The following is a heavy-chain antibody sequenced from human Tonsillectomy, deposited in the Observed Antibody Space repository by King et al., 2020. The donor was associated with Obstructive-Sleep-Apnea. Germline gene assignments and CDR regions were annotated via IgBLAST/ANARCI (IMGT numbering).Heavy chain of an antibody. CDR3: ARMLITTSWLYYFDY. V-gene: IGHV6-1*01. Sequence: VQLQQSGPGLVKPSQTLSVTCAISGDSVSSNSATWNWIRQSPSRGLEWLGRTYYRSKWYNDYAVSVKSRITIKPDTSKNQFSLQLSSVTPGDTAVYYCARMLITTSWLYYFDYWGQGTPVTVSS. J-gene: IGHJ4*02. D-gene: IGHD2-2*01. CDR1: GDSVSSNSAT. CDR2: TYYRSKWYN.